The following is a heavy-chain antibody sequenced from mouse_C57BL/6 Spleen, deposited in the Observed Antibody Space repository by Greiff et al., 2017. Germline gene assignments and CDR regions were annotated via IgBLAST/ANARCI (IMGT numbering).Heavy chain of an antibody. D-gene: IGHD3-3*01. CDR3: ARHGDFCLDY. CDR2: ISGGGGNT. CDR1: GFTFSSYT. J-gene: IGHJ2*01. Sequence: EVMLVESGGGLVKPGGSLKLSCAASGFTFSSYTMSWVRQTPEKRLEWVATISGGGGNTYYPASVKGRFTIYRDNATNTRYLQWSSLRSEDTALDYCARHGDFCLDYWGQGTTLTVAS. V-gene: IGHV5-9*01.